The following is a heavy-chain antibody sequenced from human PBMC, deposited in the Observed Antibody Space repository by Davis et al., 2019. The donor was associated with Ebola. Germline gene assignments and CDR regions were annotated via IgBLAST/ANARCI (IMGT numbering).Heavy chain of an antibody. CDR3: ARDHTVVVPAARGYYFDY. CDR2: TYYRSKWYN. D-gene: IGHD2-2*01. Sequence: HSQTLSLTCAISGDRVSSNSAAWNWIRQSPSRGLEWLGRTYYRSKWYNDYAVSVKSRITINPDTSKNQFSLQLNSVTPEDTAVYYCARDHTVVVPAARGYYFDYWGQGTLVTVSS. CDR1: GDRVSSNSAA. J-gene: IGHJ4*02. V-gene: IGHV6-1*01.